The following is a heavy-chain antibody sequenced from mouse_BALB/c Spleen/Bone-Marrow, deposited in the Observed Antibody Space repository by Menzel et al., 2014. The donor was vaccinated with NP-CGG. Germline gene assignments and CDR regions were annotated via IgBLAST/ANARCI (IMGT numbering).Heavy chain of an antibody. D-gene: IGHD1-1*01. CDR3: ARSLYYGSSYPLYTMDY. J-gene: IGHJ4*01. V-gene: IGHV1-80*01. CDR2: IYPGDGDT. Sequence: QVQLQQSGADLVRPGSSVKISCKASGYAFSSYWMNWVKQRPGQGLEWIGQIYPGDGDTNYNGKFKGKATLTADKSSSTAYMQLSILTSEDSAVYFCARSLYYGSSYPLYTMDYWGQGTSVTVSS. CDR1: GYAFSSYW.